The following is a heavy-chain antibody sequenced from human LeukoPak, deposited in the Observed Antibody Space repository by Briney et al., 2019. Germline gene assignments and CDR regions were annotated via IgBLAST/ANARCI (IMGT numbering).Heavy chain of an antibody. CDR1: GFPFSSYA. Sequence: PGGSLRLSCAASGFPFSSYAMTWVRLSPGKGLEWVSSIRPGADKTYYADSVKGRFTISRDNSKNTLYLQMNSLRAEDTAVYYCAKDRLGSSGWYGLLSYWGQGTLVTVSS. CDR2: IRPGADKT. J-gene: IGHJ4*02. D-gene: IGHD6-19*01. CDR3: AKDRLGSSGWYGLLSY. V-gene: IGHV3-23*01.